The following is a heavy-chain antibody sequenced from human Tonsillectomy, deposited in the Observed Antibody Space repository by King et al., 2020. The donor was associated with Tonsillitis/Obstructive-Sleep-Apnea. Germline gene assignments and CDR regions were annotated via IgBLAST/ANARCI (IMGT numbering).Heavy chain of an antibody. CDR3: ARLAFLDYLPVYYFDY. Sequence: QLQESGPGLVKPSETLSLTCTVSGGSINNNNYYWAWMRQPPGKGPEWIGTMYYTGSTYYNPPLKTRVTISVDTSKNQFSLRLSSVAAADTALYYCARLAFLDYLPVYYFDYWGQGTLVTVSA. D-gene: IGHD3-3*02. V-gene: IGHV4-39*01. CDR1: GGSINNNNYY. CDR2: MYYTGST. J-gene: IGHJ4*02.